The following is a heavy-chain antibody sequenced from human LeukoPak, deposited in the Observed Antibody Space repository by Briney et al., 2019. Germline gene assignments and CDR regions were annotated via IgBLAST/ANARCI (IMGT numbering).Heavy chain of an antibody. V-gene: IGHV3-23*01. CDR1: GFTFSSYA. D-gene: IGHD6-19*01. Sequence: GGSLRLSCAASGFTFSSYAMSWVRQAPGKGLEWVSVVSGSGGDTYYADSVKGRFTISRDNSKNTLYLQMNSLRAEDTAVYYCSKETSYSSGWCFDYWGQGTLVTVSS. CDR2: VSGSGGDT. J-gene: IGHJ4*02. CDR3: SKETSYSSGWCFDY.